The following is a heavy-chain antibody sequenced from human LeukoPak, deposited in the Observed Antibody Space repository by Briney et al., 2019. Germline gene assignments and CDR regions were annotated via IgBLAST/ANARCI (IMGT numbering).Heavy chain of an antibody. V-gene: IGHV4-59*01. CDR1: EDSINSYF. D-gene: IGHD3-10*01. CDR3: ARAPSFTYYYASGSYDWCFDL. CDR2: VYYSGST. Sequence: SETLSLTCTVSEDSINSYFWAWIRQPPGKGLEWIGYVYYSGSTSYNPSLTSRVIISIDTSQNQFSLNLSSVTAADTAVYYCARAPSFTYYYASGSYDWCFDLWGRGTLVTVSS. J-gene: IGHJ2*01.